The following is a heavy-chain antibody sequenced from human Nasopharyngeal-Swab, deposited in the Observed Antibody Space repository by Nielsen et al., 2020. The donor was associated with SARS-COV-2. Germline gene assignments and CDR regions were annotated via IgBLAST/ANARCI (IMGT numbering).Heavy chain of an antibody. CDR1: GGSISSYY. CDR2: IYYSGST. D-gene: IGHD2-15*01. CDR3: ASASKGGRAFDI. Sequence: SEPLSLTCTVSGGSISSYYWSWIRQPPGKGLEWIGYIYYSGSTNYKPSLKSRVTLSVDTSKNQFSLKLSSVTAADTAVYYCASASKGGRAFDIWGQGTMVTVSS. J-gene: IGHJ3*02. V-gene: IGHV4-59*01.